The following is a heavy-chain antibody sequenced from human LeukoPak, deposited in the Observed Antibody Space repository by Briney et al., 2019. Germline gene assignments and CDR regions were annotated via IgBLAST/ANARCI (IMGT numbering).Heavy chain of an antibody. CDR3: ARGEQWLASEGFDY. V-gene: IGHV3-30-3*01. D-gene: IGHD6-19*01. CDR2: ISYDGSNK. CDR1: GFAFSSYA. Sequence: GGSLRLSCAASGFAFSSYAMHWVRQAPGKGLEWVAVISYDGSNKYYADSVKGRFTISRDNSKNTLYLQMNSLRAEDTAVYYCARGEQWLASEGFDYWGQGTLVTVSS. J-gene: IGHJ4*02.